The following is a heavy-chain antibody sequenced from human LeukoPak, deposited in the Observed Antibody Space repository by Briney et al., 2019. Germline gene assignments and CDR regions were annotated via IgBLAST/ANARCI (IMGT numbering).Heavy chain of an antibody. J-gene: IGHJ4*02. D-gene: IGHD3-22*01. CDR1: GFTFSSYS. Sequence: KPGGSLRLSCAASGFTFSSYSMNWVRQAPGKGLEWVSSISSSSSYIYYADSVKGRFTISRDNAKNSLYLQMNSLRAEDTAVYYCARGTGYYDSSVDYWGQGTLVTVSS. V-gene: IGHV3-21*01. CDR3: ARGTGYYDSSVDY. CDR2: ISSSSSYI.